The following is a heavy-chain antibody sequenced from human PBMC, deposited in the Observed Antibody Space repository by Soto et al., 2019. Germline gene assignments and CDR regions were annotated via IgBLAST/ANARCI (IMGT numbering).Heavy chain of an antibody. CDR1: GFAFSDAW. CDR3: ARADRSAFDV. CDR2: FYSGGST. J-gene: IGHJ3*01. Sequence: GGSLRLSCAASGFAFSDAWINWVRQAPGKGLEWVSTFYSGGSTYYTDSVKGRFTIFRDTSRNTLSLQMNSLRAEDTALYYCARADRSAFDVWGQGTMVTVSS. V-gene: IGHV3-66*01.